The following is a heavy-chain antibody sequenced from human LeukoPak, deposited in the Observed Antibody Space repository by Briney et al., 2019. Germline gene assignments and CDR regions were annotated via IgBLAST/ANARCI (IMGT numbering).Heavy chain of an antibody. Sequence: ASVKVSCKASGYTFTSYGISWVRQAPGQGLEWMGWISTYNGKTNYAQKFQGRVTMTTDTSTSTAYMELRSLRSDDTAVYYCAREEGRDYDSSGYYFDYWGQGTLVTVSS. CDR2: ISTYNGKT. J-gene: IGHJ4*02. CDR3: AREEGRDYDSSGYYFDY. D-gene: IGHD3-22*01. CDR1: GYTFTSYG. V-gene: IGHV1-18*01.